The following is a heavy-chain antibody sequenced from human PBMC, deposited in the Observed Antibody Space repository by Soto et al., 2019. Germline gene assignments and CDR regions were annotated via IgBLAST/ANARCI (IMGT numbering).Heavy chain of an antibody. CDR1: GYTFTNYA. CDR2: IYAGNGDT. V-gene: IGHV1-3*01. J-gene: IGHJ5*02. D-gene: IGHD6-19*01. CDR3: ARDRAVAGSVFVNCFDP. Sequence: ASVKVSCKAAGYTFTNYAIHWVRQAPGQALEWMGWIYAGNGDTKYSQKFQGRVTITRDTSATTAYMELSSLRSEDTAVYYCARDRAVAGSVFVNCFDPWGQGAPVTVS.